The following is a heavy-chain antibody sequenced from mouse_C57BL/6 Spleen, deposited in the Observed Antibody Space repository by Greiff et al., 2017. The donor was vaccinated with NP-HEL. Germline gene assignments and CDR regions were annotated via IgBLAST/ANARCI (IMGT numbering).Heavy chain of an antibody. V-gene: IGHV1-7*01. D-gene: IGHD4-1*02. CDR3: APQLALDWYFDV. J-gene: IGHJ1*03. Sequence: QVQLQQSGAELAKPGASVKLSCKASGYTFTSYWMHWVKQRPGQGLEWIGYINPSSGYTKYNQKFKDKATLTADKSSSTAYMQLSSLTYEDSSVYYCAPQLALDWYFDVWGTGTTVTVSS. CDR2: INPSSGYT. CDR1: GYTFTSYW.